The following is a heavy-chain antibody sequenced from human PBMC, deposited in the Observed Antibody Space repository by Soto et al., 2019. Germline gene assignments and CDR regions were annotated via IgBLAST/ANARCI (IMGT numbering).Heavy chain of an antibody. D-gene: IGHD6-13*01. CDR3: ASSPYDSSSWYGWFDP. V-gene: IGHV4-34*01. CDR1: GGSFSGYY. J-gene: IGHJ5*02. Sequence: SETLSLTCAVYGGSFSGYYWSWIRQPPGKGLEWIGEINHSGSTNYNPSLKSRVTISVDTSKNQFSLKLSSVTAADTAVYYCASSPYDSSSWYGWFDPWGQGTLVTVS. CDR2: INHSGST.